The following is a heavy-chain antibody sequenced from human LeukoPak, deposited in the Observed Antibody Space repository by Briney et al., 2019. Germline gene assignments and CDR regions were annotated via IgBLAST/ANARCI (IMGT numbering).Heavy chain of an antibody. CDR3: TRERDYYGSGSYYWPYYYYYMDV. V-gene: IGHV3-49*04. D-gene: IGHD3-10*01. CDR2: IRSKAYGGTT. CDR1: GFTFGDYA. Sequence: GRSLRLSCTASGFTFGDYAMSWVRQAPGKGLEWVGFIRSKAYGGTTEYAASVKGRFTIPRDDSKSIAYLQMNSLKTEDTAVYYCTRERDYYGSGSYYWPYYYYYMDVWGKGTTVTISS. J-gene: IGHJ6*03.